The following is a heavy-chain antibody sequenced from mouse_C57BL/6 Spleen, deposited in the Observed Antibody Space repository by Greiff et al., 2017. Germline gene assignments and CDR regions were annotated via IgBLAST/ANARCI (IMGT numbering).Heavy chain of an antibody. CDR3: AREEDSYAMDY. CDR1: GYAFSSYW. CDR2: IYPGDGDT. Sequence: VQLQESGAELVKPGASVKISCKASGYAFSSYWMNWVKQRPGKGLEWIGQIYPGDGDTNYNGKFKGKATLTADKSSSTAYMQLSSLTSEDSAVYFCAREEDSYAMDYWGQGTSVTVSS. V-gene: IGHV1-80*01. J-gene: IGHJ4*01.